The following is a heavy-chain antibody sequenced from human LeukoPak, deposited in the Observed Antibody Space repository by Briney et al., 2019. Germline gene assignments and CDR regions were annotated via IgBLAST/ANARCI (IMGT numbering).Heavy chain of an antibody. CDR2: IYYSGYIYYSGST. D-gene: IGHD5-24*01. J-gene: IGHJ5*02. V-gene: IGHV4-59*08. CDR3: ARSRDGYNYGWFDP. Sequence: SETLSLTRTVSGGSISRYYWSWIPQPPGKGLEWIGYIYYSGYIYYSGSTNYDPSLKSRVTISVDTSKNQFSLKLSSVTAADTAVFYCARSRDGYNYGWFDPWGQGTLVSVS. CDR1: GGSISRYY.